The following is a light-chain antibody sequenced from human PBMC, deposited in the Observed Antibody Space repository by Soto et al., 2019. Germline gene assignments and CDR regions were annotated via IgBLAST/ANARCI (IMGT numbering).Light chain of an antibody. CDR2: KVS. J-gene: IGKJ4*01. Sequence: DVVMTQSPYSLAVTLGQPASISCRSSQGLVSSDGNTYLNWFHQRPGQSPSRLIYKVSKRDSGVPDRFSGSGSGTNFTLRISSVEVEDVGIYYCMQGTHWPPLPFGGGTKVEIK. CDR3: MQGTHWPPLP. V-gene: IGKV2-30*01. CDR1: QGLVSSDGNTY.